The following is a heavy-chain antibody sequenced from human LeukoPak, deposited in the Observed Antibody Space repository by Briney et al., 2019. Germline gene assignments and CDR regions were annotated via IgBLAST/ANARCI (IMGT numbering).Heavy chain of an antibody. V-gene: IGHV1-2*02. D-gene: IGHD3-22*01. J-gene: IGHJ4*02. Sequence: ASVKVSYKASGYTFTGYYMHWVRQAPGQGLEWMGWINPNSGGTNYAQKFQGRVTMTRDTSISTAYMELSRLRSDDTAVYYCARAPYYYDSSGYYYGGRFDYWGQGTLVTVSS. CDR3: ARAPYYYDSSGYYYGGRFDY. CDR2: INPNSGGT. CDR1: GYTFTGYY.